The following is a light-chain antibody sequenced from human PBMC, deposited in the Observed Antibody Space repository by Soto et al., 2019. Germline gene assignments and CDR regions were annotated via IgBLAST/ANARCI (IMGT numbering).Light chain of an antibody. CDR1: QGIGND. Sequence: AIQMTQSPSSLSASVGDRVTITCRASQGIGNDLGWYQQKAGKAPKLLIYDVSSLQSGVPSRFSGSGSGTDFTLTISSLQPEDSATYYCLQDNRVWTFGQGTKVEIK. CDR3: LQDNRVWT. CDR2: DVS. V-gene: IGKV1-6*01. J-gene: IGKJ1*01.